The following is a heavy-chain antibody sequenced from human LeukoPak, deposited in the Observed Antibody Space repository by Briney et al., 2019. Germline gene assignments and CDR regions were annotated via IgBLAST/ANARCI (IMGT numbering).Heavy chain of an antibody. Sequence: PSETLSLTCTVSGGSISSSSYYWGWIRQPPGKGLEWIGSIYYSGSTYYNPSLKSRVTISVDTSKNQFSLKLSSVTAADTAVYYCARGWWSWRDYYDSSGYLDYWGQGTLVTVSS. D-gene: IGHD3-22*01. CDR3: ARGWWSWRDYYDSSGYLDY. CDR1: GGSISSSSYY. J-gene: IGHJ4*02. V-gene: IGHV4-39*07. CDR2: IYYSGST.